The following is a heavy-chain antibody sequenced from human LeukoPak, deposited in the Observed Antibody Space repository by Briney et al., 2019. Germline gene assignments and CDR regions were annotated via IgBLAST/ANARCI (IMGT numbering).Heavy chain of an antibody. D-gene: IGHD3-22*01. CDR2: IYSGGST. CDR1: GFTVSSNY. CDR3: ARGETTYYYDRGNAFDI. Sequence: PGGSLRLSCAASGFTVSSNYMSWVRQAPGKGLEWVSVIYSGGSTYYADSVKGRFTISRDNAKNSLYLQMNSLRAEDTAVYYCARGETTYYYDRGNAFDIWGQGTMVTVSS. V-gene: IGHV3-66*01. J-gene: IGHJ3*02.